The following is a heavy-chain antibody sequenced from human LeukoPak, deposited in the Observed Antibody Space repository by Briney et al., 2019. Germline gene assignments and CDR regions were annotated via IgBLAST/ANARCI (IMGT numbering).Heavy chain of an antibody. Sequence: QPGGSLRLSCAASGFTFSSYEMNWVRQAPGKGLEWVSGINWNGGSTGYADSVKGRFTISRDNAKNSLYLQMNSLRAEDTALYYCARVGVAIAVAGRFDYWGQGTLVTVSS. V-gene: IGHV3-20*04. CDR3: ARVGVAIAVAGRFDY. J-gene: IGHJ4*02. CDR2: INWNGGST. D-gene: IGHD6-19*01. CDR1: GFTFSSYE.